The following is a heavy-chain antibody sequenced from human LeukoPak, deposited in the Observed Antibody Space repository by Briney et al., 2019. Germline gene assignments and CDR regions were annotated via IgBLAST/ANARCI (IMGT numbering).Heavy chain of an antibody. J-gene: IGHJ6*04. CDR3: ARVVCSSTSCYPTGYYYGMDV. CDR2: IYYSGST. CDR1: GGSISSYY. V-gene: IGHV4-59*01. Sequence: SETLSLTCTVPGGSISSYYWSWIRQPPGKGLEWIGYIYYSGSTNYNPSLKSRVTTSVDTSKNQFSLKLSSVTAADTAVYYCARVVCSSTSCYPTGYYYGMDVWGKGTTVTVSS. D-gene: IGHD2-2*01.